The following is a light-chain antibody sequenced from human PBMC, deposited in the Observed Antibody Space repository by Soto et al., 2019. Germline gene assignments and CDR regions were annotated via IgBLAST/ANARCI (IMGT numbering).Light chain of an antibody. CDR2: RDI. J-gene: IGLJ2*01. Sequence: SSELTQPLSVSVALGQTARITCGGNNIGSKDVHWYQQKPGQAPVLVIYRDINRPSGIPERFSGSNSGNTATLTISRAQAGDEADYYCQVWDSSTVVFGGGTKLTVL. CDR3: QVWDSSTVV. CDR1: NIGSKD. V-gene: IGLV3-9*01.